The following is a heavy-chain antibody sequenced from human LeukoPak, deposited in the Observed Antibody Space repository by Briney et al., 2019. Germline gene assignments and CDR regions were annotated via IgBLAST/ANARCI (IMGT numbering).Heavy chain of an antibody. CDR2: IYYSGST. D-gene: IGHD7-27*01. J-gene: IGHJ4*02. CDR3: AREGANWGSRDYFDY. V-gene: IGHV4-59*01. CDR1: GGSISSYY. Sequence: SETLSLTCTVSGGSISSYYWTWIRQPPGKGLEWIGYIYYSGSTNYNPSLKSRVTLSVDTSKNQFSLKLSSVTAADTAVYYCAREGANWGSRDYFDYWGQGTLVTVSS.